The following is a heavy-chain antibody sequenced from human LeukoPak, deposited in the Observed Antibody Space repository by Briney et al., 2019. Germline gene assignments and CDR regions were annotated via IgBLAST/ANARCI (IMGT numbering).Heavy chain of an antibody. CDR1: GGTFSSYA. V-gene: IGHV1-69*13. CDR3: ARERYFDWPDAFDI. CDR2: IIPIFGTA. Sequence: ASVKVSCKASGGTFSSYAISWVRQAPGQGLEWMGGIIPIFGTANYAQKFQGRVTITADESTSTAYMELSSLRSEDTAVYYCARERYFDWPDAFDIWGQGTMVTVSS. J-gene: IGHJ3*02. D-gene: IGHD3-9*01.